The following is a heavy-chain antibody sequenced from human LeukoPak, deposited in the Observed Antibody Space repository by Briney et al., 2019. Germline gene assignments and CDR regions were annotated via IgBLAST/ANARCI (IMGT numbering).Heavy chain of an antibody. Sequence: GGSLRLSCAASGFTFSSYGMNWVRQAPGKGLEWVSSISSSSSYIYYADSVKGRFTISRDNAKNSLYLQMNSLRAEDTAVYYCARGDKSSGWYFFDYWGQGTLVTVSS. CDR2: ISSSSSYI. J-gene: IGHJ4*02. D-gene: IGHD6-19*01. CDR1: GFTFSSYG. V-gene: IGHV3-21*01. CDR3: ARGDKSSGWYFFDY.